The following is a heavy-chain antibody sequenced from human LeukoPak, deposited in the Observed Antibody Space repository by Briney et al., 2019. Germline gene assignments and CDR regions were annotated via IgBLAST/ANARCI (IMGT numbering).Heavy chain of an antibody. CDR1: GGSISSYY. CDR2: IYYSGST. CDR3: ARDRGAQYNWNSYYYYYYMDV. Sequence: PSETLSLTCTVSGGSISSYYWSWIRQPPGKGLEWIGYIYYSGSTNYNPSLKSRVTISVDTSKNQFSLKLSSVTAADTAVYYCARDRGAQYNWNSYYYYYYMDVWGKGTTVTVSS. J-gene: IGHJ6*03. V-gene: IGHV4-59*01. D-gene: IGHD1-1*01.